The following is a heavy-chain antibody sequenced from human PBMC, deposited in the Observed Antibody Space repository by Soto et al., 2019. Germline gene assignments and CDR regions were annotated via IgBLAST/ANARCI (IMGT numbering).Heavy chain of an antibody. CDR1: GFTFSSYW. V-gene: IGHV3-74*01. CDR2: ISTDASST. J-gene: IGHJ4*02. CDR3: ARLPNKSPQN. Sequence: EVQLVESGGGLVQPGGSLRLSCAASGFTFSSYWMHWVRQAPGKGLVWGSSISTDASSTSYADPVKGRFTISRDNAKKTLYLQMNSVRAEDTAVYYCARLPNKSPQNWGQGTLVIVSP.